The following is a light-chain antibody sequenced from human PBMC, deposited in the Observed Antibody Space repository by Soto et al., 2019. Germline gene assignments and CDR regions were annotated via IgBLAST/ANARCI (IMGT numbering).Light chain of an antibody. CDR1: SSDVGGYNY. V-gene: IGLV2-8*01. CDR2: NFS. CDR3: SSYAGRNDVV. Sequence: QSALTQPPSASGSPGQSVTISCTGTSSDVGGYNYVSWYQQHPGKAPKLMIYNFSKRLSGVPDLFSGSTPGNTASLTASGLQAEDEADYYCSSYAGRNDVVFGTGTKLTVL. J-gene: IGLJ1*01.